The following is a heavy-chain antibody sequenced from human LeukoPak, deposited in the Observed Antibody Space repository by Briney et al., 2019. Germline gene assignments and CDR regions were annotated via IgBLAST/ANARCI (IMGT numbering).Heavy chain of an antibody. Sequence: GGSLRLSCAASGFTFSTYAMSCVRQAPGKGLEWVSGISGSGATTYYADSAKGRFTISRDNSKNTLYVQMNSLRAEDTAVYYCAKSVGIIRRGAFDIWGQGTMVTVSS. CDR2: ISGSGATT. V-gene: IGHV3-23*01. D-gene: IGHD3-10*01. CDR3: AKSVGIIRRGAFDI. CDR1: GFTFSTYA. J-gene: IGHJ3*02.